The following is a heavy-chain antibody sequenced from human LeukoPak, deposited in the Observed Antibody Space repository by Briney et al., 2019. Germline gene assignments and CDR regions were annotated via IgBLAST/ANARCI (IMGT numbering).Heavy chain of an antibody. CDR3: ARDPSSWSTSYYYYGMDV. CDR1: GFTVSSNY. D-gene: IGHD6-13*01. V-gene: IGHV3-53*05. CDR2: IYSGGST. Sequence: PGGSLRLSCAASGFTVSSNYMSWVRQAPGKGLEGVSVIYSGGSTYYADSAKGRFTISRDNSKNTLYLQMNSLRAEDTAVYYCARDPSSWSTSYYYYGMDVWGQGTTVTVSS. J-gene: IGHJ6*02.